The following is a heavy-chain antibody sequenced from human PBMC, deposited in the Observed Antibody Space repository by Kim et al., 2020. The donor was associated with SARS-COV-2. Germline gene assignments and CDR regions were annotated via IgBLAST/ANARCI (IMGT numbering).Heavy chain of an antibody. Sequence: SYADSVRGRFTISRDNARNTLYLQVNGLRAEDTAVYYCARNYVAAAADYWGQGTLVTVSS. V-gene: IGHV3-74*01. J-gene: IGHJ4*02. CDR3: ARNYVAAAADY. D-gene: IGHD6-13*01.